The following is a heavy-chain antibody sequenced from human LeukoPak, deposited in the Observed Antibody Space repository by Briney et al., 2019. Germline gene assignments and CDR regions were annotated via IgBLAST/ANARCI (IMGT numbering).Heavy chain of an antibody. J-gene: IGHJ3*02. D-gene: IGHD2-2*02. CDR2: INPSSGNT. CDR3: ARVFRQYCSSTSCYTGDAFDI. Sequence: ASVKVSCKASGYTFTSYDINWVRQATGQGLEWMGWINPSSGNTGYAQNFQGRVTMTRNTSISTAYMELSSLRSEDTAVYYCARVFRQYCSSTSCYTGDAFDIWGQGTMVTVSS. CDR1: GYTFTSYD. V-gene: IGHV1-8*01.